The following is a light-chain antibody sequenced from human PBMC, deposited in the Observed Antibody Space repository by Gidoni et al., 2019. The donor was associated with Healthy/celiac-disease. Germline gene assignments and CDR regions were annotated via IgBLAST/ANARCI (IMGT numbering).Light chain of an antibody. V-gene: IGKV1-33*01. Sequence: DIQMTQSPSSLSASVGDRVTSTCQASQDISNFLSWYQQKPGKAPKLLIYDASNLETGVPSRFSGSGSGTDFTFTISSLQPEDIATYYCQQYYNPALTFGGGTKVEIK. CDR3: QQYYNPALT. J-gene: IGKJ4*01. CDR2: DAS. CDR1: QDISNF.